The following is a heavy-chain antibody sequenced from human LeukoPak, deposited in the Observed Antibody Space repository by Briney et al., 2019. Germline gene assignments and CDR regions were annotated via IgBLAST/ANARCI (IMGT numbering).Heavy chain of an antibody. V-gene: IGHV3-48*01. CDR1: GFAFSSYN. CDR2: IGSSGSPT. D-gene: IGHD4-17*01. CDR3: ARGLTVTTSLEIPNFDY. Sequence: PGGSLRLSCAASGFAFSSYNMNWVRQAPGKGLEWISYIGSSGSPTHYADSVRGRFTISRDNAKNTLYLQMNSLRAEDTAVYYCARGLTVTTSLEIPNFDYWGQGTLVTVSS. J-gene: IGHJ4*02.